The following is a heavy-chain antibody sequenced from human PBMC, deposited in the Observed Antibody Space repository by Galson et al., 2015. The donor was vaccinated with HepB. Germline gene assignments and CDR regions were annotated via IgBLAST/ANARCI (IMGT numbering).Heavy chain of an antibody. CDR3: ARGGAVGGPKFNLFDP. CDR2: INPYSGGT. J-gene: IGHJ5*02. D-gene: IGHD2-15*01. Sequence: SVKVSCKASRYTFTAYYIHWVRQAPGHGLEWMGRINPYSGGTNYAQKFQGRATMTRDTSITTAYMELSRLRSDDTAVYYCARGGAVGGPKFNLFDPWGQGTLVTVSS. V-gene: IGHV1-2*06. CDR1: RYTFTAYY.